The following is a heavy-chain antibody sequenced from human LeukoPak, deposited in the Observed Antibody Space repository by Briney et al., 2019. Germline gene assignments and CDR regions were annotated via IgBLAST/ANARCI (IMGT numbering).Heavy chain of an antibody. V-gene: IGHV3-7*03. CDR2: VNRDGSET. Sequence: GGSLRLSCAASRFALSSHWMTWVRQVPGRGPEWVANVNRDGSETYYLDSVKGRFTISKDNAKNSLYLQMNSLRAEDAALYHCARNNGMDVWGQGTTVIVSS. J-gene: IGHJ6*02. CDR1: RFALSSHW. CDR3: ARNNGMDV.